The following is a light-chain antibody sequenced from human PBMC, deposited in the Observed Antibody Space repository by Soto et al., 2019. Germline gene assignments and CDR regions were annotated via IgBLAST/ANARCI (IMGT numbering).Light chain of an antibody. CDR2: DAS. Sequence: FVLTQSPGTLSLSPGERATLSCRASQTVRNNYLAWYQQKPGQAPRLLIYDASNRATGIPARFSGSGSGTDFTLTISSLEPEDFAVYYCQQRSNWRFTFGQGTRLEIK. CDR1: QTVRNNY. J-gene: IGKJ5*01. V-gene: IGKV3-11*01. CDR3: QQRSNWRFT.